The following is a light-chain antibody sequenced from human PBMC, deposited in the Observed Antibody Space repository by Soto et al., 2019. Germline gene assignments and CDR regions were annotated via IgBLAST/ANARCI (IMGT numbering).Light chain of an antibody. CDR3: QQAASFPIT. CDR1: QGISVN. J-gene: IGKJ5*01. V-gene: IGKV1D-8*02. Sequence: AIRLTQSPCSFSASTGERVTLSCLVSQGISVNLAWYRQRPGKASDLLIYAASTLQSGVPSRFSGSGSGTDFTLTINGLQPEDFATYYCQQAASFPITFGQGTRLE. CDR2: AAS.